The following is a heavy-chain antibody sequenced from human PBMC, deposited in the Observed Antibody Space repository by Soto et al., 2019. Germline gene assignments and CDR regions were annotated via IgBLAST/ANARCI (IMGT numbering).Heavy chain of an antibody. CDR3: ARVPTGKYGVWNY. CDR1: GFTFSSYW. CDR2: INAGGSIT. J-gene: IGHJ4*02. Sequence: EEQLVESGGGLVQPGGSLRLSCAASGFTFSSYWMHWVRQAPGKGLVWVSRINAGGSITAYADSVKGRFTISRDNAKNTLYLQTNSLRGDDTAVNYCARVPTGKYGVWNYWGQGTLVTVSS. V-gene: IGHV3-74*01. D-gene: IGHD2-8*01.